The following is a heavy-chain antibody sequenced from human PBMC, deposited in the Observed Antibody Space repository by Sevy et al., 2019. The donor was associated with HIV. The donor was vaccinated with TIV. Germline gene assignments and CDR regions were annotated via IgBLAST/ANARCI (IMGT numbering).Heavy chain of an antibody. V-gene: IGHV3-23*01. CDR1: RFTLRSYA. CDR3: AKDVRYDSNGYFDY. D-gene: IGHD3-22*01. J-gene: IGHJ4*02. Sequence: GGSLRLSCAASRFTLRSYAMSWVRQAPGKGLEWVSAISGSGVSTYYADSVKGRFTISRDNSKNTLYLQMNSLRAEDTAVYYCAKDVRYDSNGYFDYWGQGILVTVSS. CDR2: ISGSGVST.